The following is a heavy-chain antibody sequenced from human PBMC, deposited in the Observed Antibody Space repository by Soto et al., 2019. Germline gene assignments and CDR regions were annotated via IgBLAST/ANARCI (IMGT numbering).Heavy chain of an antibody. J-gene: IGHJ4*02. D-gene: IGHD4-17*01. Sequence: QVQLVESGGGVVQPGRSLRLSCAASGFTFSSYAMHWVRQAPGKGLEWVAVISYDGSNKYYADSVKGRFTISRDNSKNTLYLQMNSLRAEDTAVYYCARAPLEGDYVPGYWGQGTLVTVSS. CDR2: ISYDGSNK. CDR3: ARAPLEGDYVPGY. CDR1: GFTFSSYA. V-gene: IGHV3-30-3*01.